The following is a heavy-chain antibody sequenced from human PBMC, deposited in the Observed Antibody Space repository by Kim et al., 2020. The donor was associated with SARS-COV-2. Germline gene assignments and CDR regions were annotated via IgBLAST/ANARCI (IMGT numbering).Heavy chain of an antibody. Sequence: GGSLRLSCAASGFTFSTYDMHWVRQATGKGLEWVSTIGTAADTFYPGSVKGRFTISRDNAKNSLYLQMNSLSAGDTAVYYCARGPYCSITNCPVDDAFDIWGQGTMVTVSS. CDR3: ARGPYCSITNCPVDDAFDI. J-gene: IGHJ3*02. V-gene: IGHV3-13*01. D-gene: IGHD2-2*01. CDR2: IGTAADT. CDR1: GFTFSTYD.